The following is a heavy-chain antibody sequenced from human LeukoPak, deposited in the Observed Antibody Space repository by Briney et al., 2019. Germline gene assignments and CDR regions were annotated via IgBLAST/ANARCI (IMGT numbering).Heavy chain of an antibody. CDR3: AREVAYYDILTGYHYMGSYIDY. Sequence: ASVKVSCKASRGTFSSYAISWVRQAPGQGLEWMGRIIPIFGTANYAQKFQGRVTITTDESTSTAYMELSSLRSEDTAVYYCAREVAYYDILTGYHYMGSYIDYWGQGTLVTVSS. CDR2: IIPIFGTA. D-gene: IGHD3-9*01. J-gene: IGHJ4*02. V-gene: IGHV1-69*05. CDR1: RGTFSSYA.